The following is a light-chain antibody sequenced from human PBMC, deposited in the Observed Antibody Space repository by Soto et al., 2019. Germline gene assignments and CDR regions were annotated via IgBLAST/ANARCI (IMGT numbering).Light chain of an antibody. CDR2: KAS. J-gene: IGKJ5*01. CDR3: QQYSSYPLT. CDR1: QSISSL. V-gene: IGKV1-5*03. Sequence: EIQMTQSPSTLSSSVGDRVTITCRASQSISSLLAWYQQKPGRAPTRLIYKASTLESGVPSRFSGSGSGTEFSLTISSLQPDDSATYYCQQYSSYPLTFGQGTQLEIK.